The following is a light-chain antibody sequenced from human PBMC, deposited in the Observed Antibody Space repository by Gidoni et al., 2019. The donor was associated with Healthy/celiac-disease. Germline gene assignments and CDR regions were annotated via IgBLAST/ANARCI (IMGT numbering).Light chain of an antibody. CDR1: QSISSY. CDR3: QQSYSTLTWT. Sequence: DIQLTQSPSSLSASVGDRVTITCRASQSISSYLYWYQQKPGKAPKLLIYSGSSLQSGVPSRFSGSGSAKDFTLTISSLQPEDFATYYCQQSYSTLTWTFGQGTKVEIK. V-gene: IGKV1-39*01. J-gene: IGKJ1*01. CDR2: SGS.